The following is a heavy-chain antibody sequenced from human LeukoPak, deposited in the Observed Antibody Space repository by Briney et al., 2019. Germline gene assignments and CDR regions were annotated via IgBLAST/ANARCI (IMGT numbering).Heavy chain of an antibody. CDR3: AAGTVADF. CDR2: ISSSSSYT. D-gene: IGHD4-11*01. CDR1: GIPFSNYY. V-gene: IGHV3-11*03. Sequence: PGGSLRLSCVVSGIPFSNYYMNWIRQAPGKGLEWISYISSSSSYTDYADSVKGRFTISRDNAKSALYLHLNSLRLEDTAVYYCAAGTVADFWGQGTLVTVSS. J-gene: IGHJ4*02.